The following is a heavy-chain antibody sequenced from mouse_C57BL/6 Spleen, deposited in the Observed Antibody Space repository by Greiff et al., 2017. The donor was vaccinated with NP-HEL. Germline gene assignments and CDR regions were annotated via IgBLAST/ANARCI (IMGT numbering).Heavy chain of an antibody. CDR2: ISSGSSTI. V-gene: IGHV5-17*01. Sequence: EVMLVESGGGLVKPGGSLKLSCAASGFTFSDYGMHWVRQAPEKGLEWVAYISSGSSTIYYADTVKGRFTISRDNAKNTLFLQMTSLRSEDTAMYYCARPVVEDAMDYWGQGTSVTVSS. J-gene: IGHJ4*01. CDR1: GFTFSDYG. CDR3: ARPVVEDAMDY. D-gene: IGHD1-1*01.